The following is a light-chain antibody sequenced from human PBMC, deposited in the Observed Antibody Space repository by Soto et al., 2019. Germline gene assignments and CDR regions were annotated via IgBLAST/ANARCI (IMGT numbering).Light chain of an antibody. Sequence: EVVLTQSPGTLSLSPGERATLSCRASQSVISTYLAWYQQKPGQAPRLLIYGGSGRATGIPDRFSGSGSGTAFTLTLSRLDAEEFAVYYCQHYGNSMYTFGQGTKLEIK. CDR3: QHYGNSMYT. V-gene: IGKV3-20*01. J-gene: IGKJ2*01. CDR1: QSVISTY. CDR2: GGS.